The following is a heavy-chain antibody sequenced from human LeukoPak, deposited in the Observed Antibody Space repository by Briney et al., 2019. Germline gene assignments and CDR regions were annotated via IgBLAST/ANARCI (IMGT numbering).Heavy chain of an antibody. Sequence: ASVKVSCKTSGYPFSTWEINWVRQAAGQGLEWLGWVHPDSGNTDYAQKFRGRVTMSRDTSTSTAYMELNGLRLDDTAVYFCARGPRNDPWGQGTLVTVSS. V-gene: IGHV1-8*01. J-gene: IGHJ5*02. CDR2: VHPDSGNT. D-gene: IGHD1-14*01. CDR3: ARGPRNDP. CDR1: GYPFSTWE.